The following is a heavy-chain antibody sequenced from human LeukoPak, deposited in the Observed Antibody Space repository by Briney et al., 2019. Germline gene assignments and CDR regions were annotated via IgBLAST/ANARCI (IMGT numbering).Heavy chain of an antibody. CDR2: IWYDGSNK. J-gene: IGHJ4*02. D-gene: IGHD1-26*01. CDR1: GFTFSSYG. Sequence: QPGGSLRLSCAASGFTFSSYGMHWVRQAPGKGLEWVAVIWYDGSNKYYADSVKGRFTISRDNSKNTLYLQMNSLRAEDTAVYYCARDQEWEPKYYFDYWGQGTLVTVSS. V-gene: IGHV3-33*01. CDR3: ARDQEWEPKYYFDY.